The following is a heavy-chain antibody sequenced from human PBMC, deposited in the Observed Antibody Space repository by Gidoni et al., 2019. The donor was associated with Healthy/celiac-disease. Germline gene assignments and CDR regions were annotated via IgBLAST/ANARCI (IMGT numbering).Heavy chain of an antibody. CDR2: IYPGDSDT. CDR1: GYSFTSYW. J-gene: IGHJ3*02. V-gene: IGHV5-51*01. CDR3: ARHPTKYYGSGSYYGRKDAFDI. Sequence: EVQLVQSGAEVKKPGESLKISCKGSGYSFTSYWIGWVRQMPGKGLEWMGIIYPGDSDTRYSPSFQGQVTISADKSISTAYLQWSSLKASDTAMYYCARHPTKYYGSGSYYGRKDAFDIWGQGTMVTVSS. D-gene: IGHD3-10*01.